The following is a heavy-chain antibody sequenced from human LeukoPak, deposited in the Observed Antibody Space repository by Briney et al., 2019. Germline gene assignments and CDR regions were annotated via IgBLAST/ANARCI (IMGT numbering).Heavy chain of an antibody. V-gene: IGHV4-39*01. D-gene: IGHD2-15*01. Sequence: SETLSLTCTVSGGSISSSSYYWGWIRQPPGKGLGWIGSIYYSGSTYYNPSLKSRVTISVDTSKNQFSLKLSSVTAADTAVYYCARPYCSGGICYSLGIGWFDPWGQGTLVTVSS. CDR3: ARPYCSGGICYSLGIGWFDP. J-gene: IGHJ5*02. CDR1: GGSISSSSYY. CDR2: IYYSGST.